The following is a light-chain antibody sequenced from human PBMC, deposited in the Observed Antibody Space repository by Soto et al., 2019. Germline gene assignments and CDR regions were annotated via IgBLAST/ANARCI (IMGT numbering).Light chain of an antibody. CDR1: QDISNY. CDR2: VAS. V-gene: IGKV1-27*01. J-gene: IGKJ4*01. CDR3: QEYKNAPLT. Sequence: DIQMTQSPSSLSASVGDRVTITCRASQDISNYLAWYQQKPGKVPKLLIYVASSLQSGVPSRFSGSGSGTDFTLTISSLQPEDVATYYCQEYKNAPLTFGGGTKVDI.